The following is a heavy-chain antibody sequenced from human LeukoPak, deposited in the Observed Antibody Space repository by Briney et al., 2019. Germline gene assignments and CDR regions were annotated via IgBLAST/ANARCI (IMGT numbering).Heavy chain of an antibody. J-gene: IGHJ4*02. CDR1: GGSFSGYY. CDR2: INHSGRT. CDR3: ATSPATSRNY. Sequence: SETLSLTCAVYGGSFSGYYWNWICGPPGKGLEWIGEINHSGRTTYNPSLKSRLTISVDTSKNHFSLKLSSVTAADTTVCYCATSPATSRNYWGQGTLVTVSS. D-gene: IGHD2-15*01. V-gene: IGHV4-34*01.